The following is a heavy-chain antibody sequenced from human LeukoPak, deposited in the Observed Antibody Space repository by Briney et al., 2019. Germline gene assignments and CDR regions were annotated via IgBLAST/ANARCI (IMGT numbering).Heavy chain of an antibody. D-gene: IGHD5-18*01. V-gene: IGHV4-39*07. CDR1: GGSISSSYSY. Sequence: SETLSLTCTVSGGSISSSYSYWGWIRQPPGKGLEWIGNIYYSGSTYYSPSLTSRVTVSVDTSENQFSLKLSSVTAADTAVYYCARIINTAMVNRVFDYWGQGTLVAVSS. CDR2: IYYSGST. CDR3: ARIINTAMVNRVFDY. J-gene: IGHJ4*02.